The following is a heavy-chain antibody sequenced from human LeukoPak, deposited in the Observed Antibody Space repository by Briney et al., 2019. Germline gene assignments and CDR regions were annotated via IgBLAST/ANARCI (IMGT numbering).Heavy chain of an antibody. CDR2: MSPSGGST. CDR1: GYTFTTYY. D-gene: IGHD3-22*01. J-gene: IGHJ3*02. CDR3: TRTYYYDSSGYYYGRDAFDI. Sequence: ASVKVSCKASGYTFTTYYIHWVRQPPGQGLEWMGIMSPSGGSTSYAQKFQGRVTMTRDTSTSTVYMELSSLRSEDTAVYYCTRTYYYDSSGYYYGRDAFDIWGQGTMVTVSS. V-gene: IGHV1-46*01.